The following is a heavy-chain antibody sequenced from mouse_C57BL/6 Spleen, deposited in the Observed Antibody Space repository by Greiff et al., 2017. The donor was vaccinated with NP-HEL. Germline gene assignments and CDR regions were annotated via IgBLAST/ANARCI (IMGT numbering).Heavy chain of an antibody. CDR1: GFNIKDYY. CDR3: TTIYGNPWYCDV. CDR2: IDPEDGDT. J-gene: IGHJ1*03. V-gene: IGHV14-1*01. D-gene: IGHD2-1*01. Sequence: VQLQQSGPELVRPGASVKLSCTASGFNIKDYYMNWVKQRPEQGLEWIGRIDPEDGDTDYAAKFQGKATLTADTSSNTASPPLSSLTSEDTAVYYCTTIYGNPWYCDVWGTGTTVTVSS.